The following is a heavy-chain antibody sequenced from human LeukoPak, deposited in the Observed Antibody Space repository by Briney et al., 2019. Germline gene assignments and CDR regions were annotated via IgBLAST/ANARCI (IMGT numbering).Heavy chain of an antibody. D-gene: IGHD6-13*01. J-gene: IGHJ4*02. V-gene: IGHV3-30-3*01. CDR1: GFTFSSYA. Sequence: GRSLRLSCAASGFTFSSYATHWVRQAPGKGLEWVAVISYDGSNKYYADSVKGRFTISRDNSKNTLYLQMNSLRAEDTAVYYCARGSTAFGSSSWYFDYWGQGTLVTVSS. CDR2: ISYDGSNK. CDR3: ARGSTAFGSSSWYFDY.